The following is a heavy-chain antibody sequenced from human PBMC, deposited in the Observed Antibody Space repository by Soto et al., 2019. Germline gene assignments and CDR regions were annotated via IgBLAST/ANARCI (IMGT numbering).Heavy chain of an antibody. Sequence: GGSLRLSCAESGFTFSSYAMHWVRQAPGKGLEWVSAIGTAGDTYYPGSVKGRFTTSRENPKNTLYLQMNSLRAGDTAVSYCARSASYSSRWYYFDYWGQGTLVTVSS. D-gene: IGHD6-19*01. V-gene: IGHV3-13*01. CDR3: ARSASYSSRWYYFDY. CDR2: IGTAGDT. J-gene: IGHJ4*02. CDR1: GFTFSSYA.